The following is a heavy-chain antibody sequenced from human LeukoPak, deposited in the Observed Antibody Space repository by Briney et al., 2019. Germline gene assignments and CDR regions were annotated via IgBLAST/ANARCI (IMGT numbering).Heavy chain of an antibody. CDR3: ARALLYDFWSGFYYYYYGMDV. CDR2: ISSSSSYI. D-gene: IGHD3-3*01. V-gene: IGHV3-21*01. J-gene: IGHJ6*02. CDR1: GFTFSSYS. Sequence: GGSLRLSCAASGFTFSSYSMNWVRQAPGKGLEWVSSISSSSSYIYYADSVKGRFPISRDNAKNSLYLQMNSLRAGDTAVYYCARALLYDFWSGFYYYYYGMDVWGQGTTVTVSS.